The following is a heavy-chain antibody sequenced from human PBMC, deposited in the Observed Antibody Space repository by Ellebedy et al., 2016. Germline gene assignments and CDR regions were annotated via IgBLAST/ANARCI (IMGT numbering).Heavy chain of an antibody. Sequence: SVKVSCXASGGTFSSYAISWVRQAPGQGLEWMGGIIPIFGTANYAQKFQGRVTITADESTSTAYMELSSLRSEDTAVYYCARDRYSGYEIQHWGQGTLVTVSS. CDR3: ARDRYSGYEIQH. V-gene: IGHV1-69*13. D-gene: IGHD5-12*01. CDR1: GGTFSSYA. J-gene: IGHJ4*02. CDR2: IIPIFGTA.